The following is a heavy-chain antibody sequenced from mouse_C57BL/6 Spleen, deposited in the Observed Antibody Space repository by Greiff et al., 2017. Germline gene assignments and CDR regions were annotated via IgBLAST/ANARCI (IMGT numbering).Heavy chain of an antibody. V-gene: IGHV1-54*01. CDR2: INPGSGGT. CDR1: GYAFTNYL. J-gene: IGHJ2*01. Sequence: QVHVKQSGAELVRPGTSVKVSCKASGYAFTNYLIEWVKQRPGQGLEWIGVINPGSGGTNYNEKFKGKATLTADKSSSTAYMQLSSLTSEDSAVYFCARSNNWVYYFDYWGQGTTLTVSS. CDR3: ARSNNWVYYFDY. D-gene: IGHD4-1*02.